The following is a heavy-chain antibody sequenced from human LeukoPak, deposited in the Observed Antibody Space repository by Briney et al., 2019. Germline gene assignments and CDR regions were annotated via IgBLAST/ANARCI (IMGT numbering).Heavy chain of an antibody. Sequence: GGSLRLSCAASGFTFSSHAMNWVRQAPGKGLEWVSGIGGSGGSTYYADSVKGRFTISRDNSKNTLYLQMNSLRAEDTAVYYCAKDSAYSSGWYYFDPWGQGILVTVSS. CDR2: IGGSGGST. V-gene: IGHV3-23*01. D-gene: IGHD6-13*01. J-gene: IGHJ4*02. CDR1: GFTFSSHA. CDR3: AKDSAYSSGWYYFDP.